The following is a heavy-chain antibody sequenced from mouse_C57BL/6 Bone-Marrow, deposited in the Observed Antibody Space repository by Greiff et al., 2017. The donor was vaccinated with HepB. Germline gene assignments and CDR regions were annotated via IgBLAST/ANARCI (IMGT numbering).Heavy chain of an antibody. CDR1: GFSLTSYA. D-gene: IGHD2-1*01. CDR3: ARTSMVTTYYYFDY. V-gene: IGHV2-9-1*01. CDR2: IWTGGGT. J-gene: IGHJ2*01. Sequence: VMLVESGPGLVAPSQSLSITCTVSGFSLTSYAISWVRQPPGKGLEWLGVIWTGGGTNYNSALKSRLSISKDNSKSQVFLKMNSLQTDDTARYYCARTSMVTTYYYFDYWGQGTTLTVSS.